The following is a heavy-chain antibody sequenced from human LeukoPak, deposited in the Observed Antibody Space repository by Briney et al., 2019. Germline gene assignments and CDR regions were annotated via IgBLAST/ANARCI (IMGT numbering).Heavy chain of an antibody. V-gene: IGHV3-48*01. D-gene: IGHD3-22*01. CDR3: ARLRDDTPY. CDR1: GFTFSSYN. J-gene: IGHJ4*02. Sequence: GGSLRLSCAASGFTFSSYNLNWVRQAPGKGLEWVPYISSSSNTIYYTDSVKGRFTISRDNAKNSLYLQMSSLRAEDTAIYYCARLRDDTPYWGQGTLVTVSS. CDR2: ISSSSNTI.